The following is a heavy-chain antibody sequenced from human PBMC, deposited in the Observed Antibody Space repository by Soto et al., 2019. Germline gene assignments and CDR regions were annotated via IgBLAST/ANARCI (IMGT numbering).Heavy chain of an antibody. CDR3: ARIHGGDEPSYNYYGMDV. CDR2: IYYTGST. V-gene: IGHV4-30-4*01. CDR1: GGSVSRGDYY. D-gene: IGHD4-17*01. J-gene: IGHJ6*04. Sequence: VQLKESGPLVLEPSQTLSLLGTVSGGSVSRGDYYWSWVRQPPGKGLEWIGYIYYTGSTFNNPSRNSRVYISIDTSKTQFSLKRSSVTAADTAVYYCARIHGGDEPSYNYYGMDVWGKGPTVTVSS.